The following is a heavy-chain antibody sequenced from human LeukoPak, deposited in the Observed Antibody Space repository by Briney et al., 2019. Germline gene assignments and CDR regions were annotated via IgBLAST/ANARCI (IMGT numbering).Heavy chain of an antibody. J-gene: IGHJ5*02. V-gene: IGHV1-69*05. D-gene: IGHD2-15*01. CDR1: GGTFSSYA. CDR2: IIPIFGTA. CDR3: ARAQRCSGGSCYPIFNNWFDP. Sequence: SVKVSCKASGGTFSSYAISWVRQAPGQGLEWMGGIIPIFGTANYAQKFQGRVTITTDESTSTAYMELSSLRSEDTAVYYCARAQRCSGGSCYPIFNNWFDPWGQGTLVTVSS.